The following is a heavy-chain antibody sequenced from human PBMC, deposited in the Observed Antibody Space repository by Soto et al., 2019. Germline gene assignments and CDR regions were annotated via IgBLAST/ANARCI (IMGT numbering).Heavy chain of an antibody. D-gene: IGHD3-16*01. CDR2: IYFSGST. CDR1: GGSISSGGYY. J-gene: IGHJ3*02. V-gene: IGHV4-31*03. CDR3: ARGTPGGGGGAFDI. Sequence: QVQLQESGPGLVKPSQTLSLTCTVSGGSISSGGYYWNWIRPHAGKGLEWIGYIYFSGSTYYNPSLRSRVTISIDTSRSQFSLKLSSVTAADTAVFYCARGTPGGGGGAFDIWGQGTMVTVSS.